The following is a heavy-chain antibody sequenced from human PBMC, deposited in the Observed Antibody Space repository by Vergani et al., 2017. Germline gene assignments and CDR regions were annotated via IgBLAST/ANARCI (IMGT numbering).Heavy chain of an antibody. CDR2: IQQDGSEK. V-gene: IGHV3-7*01. D-gene: IGHD3-3*01. CDR3: AKTESYYDFWSGYYTSWFDP. J-gene: IGHJ5*02. CDR1: LFPFLPSS. Sequence: EVQLVESGGGLVQPGGSLTLSFPSSLFPFLPSSFRFLRHSPPHALQCVANIQQDGSEKYYVDSVKGRFTISRDNAKNSLYLQMNSLRAEDTAVYYCAKTESYYDFWSGYYTSWFDPWGQGTLVTVSS.